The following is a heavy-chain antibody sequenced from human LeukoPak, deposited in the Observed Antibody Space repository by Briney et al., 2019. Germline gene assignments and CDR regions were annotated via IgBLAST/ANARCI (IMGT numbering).Heavy chain of an antibody. CDR3: ARVPTSSEGWFDP. D-gene: IGHD2-2*01. V-gene: IGHV5-51*01. J-gene: IGHJ5*02. CDR2: IYPGDSDT. CDR1: GYTFSSYW. Sequence: GESLKISCKGSGYTFSSYWIAWVRQMPGKGLEWMGIIYPGDSDTRYSPSFQGQVTISADKSITTAYLQWSSLKASDTAMYHCARVPTSSEGWFDPWGQGTLVTVSS.